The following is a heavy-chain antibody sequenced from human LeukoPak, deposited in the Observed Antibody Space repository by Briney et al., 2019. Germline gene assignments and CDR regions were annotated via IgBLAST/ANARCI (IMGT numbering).Heavy chain of an antibody. CDR3: ARGRGSGWYLDAFDI. CDR2: INHSGST. Sequence: SETLSLTCAVYGGSFSGYYWSWIRQPRGKGLEWIGEINHSGSTNYNPSLKSRVTISVDTSKNQFSLKLSSVTAADTAVYYCARGRGSGWYLDAFDIWGQGTMVTVSS. D-gene: IGHD6-19*01. CDR1: GGSFSGYY. J-gene: IGHJ3*02. V-gene: IGHV4-34*01.